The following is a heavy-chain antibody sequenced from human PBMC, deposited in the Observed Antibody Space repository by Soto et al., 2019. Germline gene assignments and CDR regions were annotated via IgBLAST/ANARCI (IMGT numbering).Heavy chain of an antibody. Sequence: GESLKISCQGSGYSFAGYWITWVRQKPGKGLEWMGRIDPSDSQTYYSPSFRGHVTISVTKSITTVFLQWSSLRASDTAMYYCARQIYDSDTGPNFQYYFDSWGQGTPVTVSS. CDR3: ARQIYDSDTGPNFQYYFDS. D-gene: IGHD3-22*01. CDR2: IDPSDSQT. CDR1: GYSFAGYW. V-gene: IGHV5-10-1*01. J-gene: IGHJ4*02.